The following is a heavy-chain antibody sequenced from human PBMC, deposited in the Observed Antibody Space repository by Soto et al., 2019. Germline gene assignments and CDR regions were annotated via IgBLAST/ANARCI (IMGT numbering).Heavy chain of an antibody. CDR3: AKGPPIGVVISDETDY. CDR1: GFTFSSYG. Sequence: GGSLRLSCAASGFTFSSYGMHWVRQAPGKGLEWVAVISYDGSNKYYADSVKGRFTISRDNSKNTRYLQMNSLRAEDTAVYYCAKGPPIGVVISDETDYWGQGTLVTVSS. J-gene: IGHJ4*02. V-gene: IGHV3-30*18. D-gene: IGHD3-3*01. CDR2: ISYDGSNK.